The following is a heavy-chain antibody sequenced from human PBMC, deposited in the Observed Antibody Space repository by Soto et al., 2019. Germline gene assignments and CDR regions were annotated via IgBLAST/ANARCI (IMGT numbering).Heavy chain of an antibody. D-gene: IGHD2-15*01. Sequence: QTLSLTCSISWDSVSGNSAAGNCIIHSPSRGLEWLGRTYYRSKWYNDYAVSVKSRITINPDTSKNQFSLQLNSVTPEDTAVYYCARDLIVVVVAALNYYYYGMDVWGQGTTVTVSS. V-gene: IGHV6-1*01. CDR2: TYYRSKWYN. CDR1: WDSVSGNSAA. CDR3: ARDLIVVVVAALNYYYYGMDV. J-gene: IGHJ6*02.